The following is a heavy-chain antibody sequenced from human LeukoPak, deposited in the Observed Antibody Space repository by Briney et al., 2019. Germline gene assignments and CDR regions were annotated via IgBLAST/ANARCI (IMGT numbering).Heavy chain of an antibody. J-gene: IGHJ2*01. V-gene: IGHV3-30*02. Sequence: GGSLRLSCAASGFTFSSYGMHWVRQAPGKGLEWVAFIRYDGSNKYYADSVKGRFTISRDNSKNTLYLQMNSLRAEDTAVYYCARVGDYYDNVSLWGRGTLVTVSS. CDR2: IRYDGSNK. CDR1: GFTFSSYG. D-gene: IGHD3-22*01. CDR3: ARVGDYYDNVSL.